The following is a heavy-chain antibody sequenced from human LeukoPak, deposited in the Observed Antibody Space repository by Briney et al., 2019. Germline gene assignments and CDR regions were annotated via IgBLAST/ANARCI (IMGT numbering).Heavy chain of an antibody. Sequence: ASETLSLTCTVSGGSISSGSYYWGWIRQPPGKGLEWIGSIYYSGSTYYNPSLKSRVTISVDTSKNQFSLKLSSVTAAGTAVYYCAREYSGSYYDYWGQGTLVTVSS. CDR3: AREYSGSYYDY. D-gene: IGHD1-26*01. CDR1: GGSISSGSYY. J-gene: IGHJ4*02. V-gene: IGHV4-39*02. CDR2: IYYSGST.